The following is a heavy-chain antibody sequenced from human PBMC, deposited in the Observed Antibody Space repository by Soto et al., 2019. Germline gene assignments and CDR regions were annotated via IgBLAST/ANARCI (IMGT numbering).Heavy chain of an antibody. J-gene: IGHJ5*02. V-gene: IGHV1-69*13. CDR3: ARDAVGATSSSWFDP. Sequence: ASVKVSCKASGGTFSSYAIGWVRQAPGQGLEWMGGIIPIFGTANYAQKFQGRVTITADESTSTAYMELSSLRSEDTAVYYCARDAVGATSSSWFDPWGQGTLVTVSS. CDR1: GGTFSSYA. CDR2: IIPIFGTA. D-gene: IGHD1-26*01.